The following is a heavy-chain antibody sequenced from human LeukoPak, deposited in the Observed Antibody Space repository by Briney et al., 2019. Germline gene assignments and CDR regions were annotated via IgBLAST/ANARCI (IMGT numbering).Heavy chain of an antibody. J-gene: IGHJ6*02. Sequence: GGSLRLSCAASGFTFSSYWMHWVRQAPGKRLVWVSRINSDGSSTSYADSVKGRFTISRDNAKNTLFLQTNSLRAEDTAVYYCASPFLSFGELSNGMDVWGQGTTVTVSS. D-gene: IGHD3-10*01. V-gene: IGHV3-74*01. CDR2: INSDGSST. CDR3: ASPFLSFGELSNGMDV. CDR1: GFTFSSYW.